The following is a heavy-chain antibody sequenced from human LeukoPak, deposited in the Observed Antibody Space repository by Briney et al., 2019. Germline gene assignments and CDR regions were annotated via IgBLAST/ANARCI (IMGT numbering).Heavy chain of an antibody. CDR2: INAYNGNT. J-gene: IGHJ4*02. CDR1: GYTFTYYV. V-gene: IGHV1-18*01. CDR3: ARGEKPYDY. D-gene: IGHD5-12*01. Sequence: APVKVSCTTSGYTFTYYVISWVRQAPGQGLEWMGWINAYNGNTKDAQKVQGRVTMTTDTSTSTAYMELRSLRSDDTAVYYCARGEKPYDYWGQGTLASVSS.